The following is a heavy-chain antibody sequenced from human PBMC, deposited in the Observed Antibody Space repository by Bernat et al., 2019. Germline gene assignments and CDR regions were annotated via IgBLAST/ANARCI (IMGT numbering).Heavy chain of an antibody. D-gene: IGHD6-6*01. V-gene: IGHV4-34*01. CDR3: ARQKSSIAARRAAFDI. J-gene: IGHJ3*02. CDR2: INHSGST. Sequence: QVQLQQWGAGLLKPSETLSLTCAVYGGSFSGYYWSWIRQPPRKGLEWIGEINHSGSTNYNPSLKSRVTISVDTSKNQFSLKLSSVTAADTAVYYCARQKSSIAARRAAFDIWGQGTMVTVSS. CDR1: GGSFSGYY.